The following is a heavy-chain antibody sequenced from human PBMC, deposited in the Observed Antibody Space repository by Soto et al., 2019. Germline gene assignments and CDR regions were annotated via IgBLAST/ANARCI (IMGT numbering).Heavy chain of an antibody. Sequence: GGSLRLSCSASGFAFSDYTMGWVRLTPGKGLEWVSTIFSRVFTGSDNTAYADSVTGRSTISRDNSQNMLFLQMNSLGVEDAAVYYCARERHRDGSGTFDFWARGDQVPVSS. J-gene: IGHJ4*02. CDR2: IFSRVFTGSDNT. V-gene: IGHV3-23*01. D-gene: IGHD2-15*01. CDR1: GFAFSDYT. CDR3: ARERHRDGSGTFDF.